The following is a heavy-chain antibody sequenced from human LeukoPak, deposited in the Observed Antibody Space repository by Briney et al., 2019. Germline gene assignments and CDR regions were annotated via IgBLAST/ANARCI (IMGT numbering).Heavy chain of an antibody. CDR2: IYFSGST. V-gene: IGHV4-31*03. CDR3: ARVLSLREIDY. CDR1: GGSISGNVYY. D-gene: IGHD2/OR15-2a*01. Sequence: TSETLSLTCTVSGGSISGNVYYWAWIRQQPGKGLEWIGFIYFSGSTGYNPSLKSRVTISEDTSKNQYSLKMTSVTAADTAVYYCARVLSLREIDYWGQGTLVTVSS. J-gene: IGHJ4*02.